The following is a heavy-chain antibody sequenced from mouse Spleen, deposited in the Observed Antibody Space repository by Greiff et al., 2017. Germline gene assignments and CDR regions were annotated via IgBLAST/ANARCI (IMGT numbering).Heavy chain of an antibody. CDR3: ARHDGYDVYFDY. CDR1: GFTFSSYT. D-gene: IGHD2-2*01. CDR2: ISNGGGST. J-gene: IGHJ2*01. Sequence: EVQLQQSGGGLVQPGGSLKLSCAASGFTFSSYTMSWVRQTPEKRLEWVAYISNGGGSTYYPDTVKGRFTISRDNAKNTLYLQMSSLKSEDTAMYYCARHDGYDVYFDYWGQGTTLTVSS. V-gene: IGHV5-12-2*01.